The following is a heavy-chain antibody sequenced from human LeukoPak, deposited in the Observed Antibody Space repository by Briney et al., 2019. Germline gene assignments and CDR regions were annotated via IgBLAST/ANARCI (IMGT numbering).Heavy chain of an antibody. CDR2: ISWNSGSI. CDR3: AKADCSSTSCYTVFDY. D-gene: IGHD2-2*02. J-gene: IGHJ4*02. V-gene: IGHV3-9*01. CDR1: GGSISSYY. Sequence: LSLTCTVSGGSISSYYWSWIRQPPGKGLEWVSGISWNSGSIGYADSVKGRFTISRDNAKNSLYLQMDSLRAEDTALYYCAKADCSSTSCYTVFDYWGQGTLVTVSS.